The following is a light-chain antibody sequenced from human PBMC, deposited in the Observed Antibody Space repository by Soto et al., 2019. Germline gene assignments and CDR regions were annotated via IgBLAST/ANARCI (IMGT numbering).Light chain of an antibody. CDR3: LSYDSSLRGVV. V-gene: IGLV1-40*01. J-gene: IGLJ3*02. CDR1: SSNIGAGYE. Sequence: QSVLTQPPSVSGAPGQRVTISCTGSSSNIGAGYEVQWYQHLPGTAPKLLIYGTIYRPSGVPDRFSGSKSGTSVSLAITGLQAEDEADYHCLSYDSSLRGVVFGGGTKLTVL. CDR2: GTI.